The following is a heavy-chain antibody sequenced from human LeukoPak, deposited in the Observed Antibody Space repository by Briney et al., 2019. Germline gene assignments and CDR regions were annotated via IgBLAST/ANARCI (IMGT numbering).Heavy chain of an antibody. V-gene: IGHV3-7*01. CDR2: IKQDGSEK. CDR1: GFTFSSYW. D-gene: IGHD2-2*01. Sequence: PGGSLRLSCAASGFTFSSYWMSWVRQAPGKGLEWVANIKQDGSEKYYVDSVKGRFTISRDNAKNSLYLQMNSLRAEDTAVYYCARDLVVVVPAAIGPDANSFDIWGQGTMVTVSS. J-gene: IGHJ3*02. CDR3: ARDLVVVVPAAIGPDANSFDI.